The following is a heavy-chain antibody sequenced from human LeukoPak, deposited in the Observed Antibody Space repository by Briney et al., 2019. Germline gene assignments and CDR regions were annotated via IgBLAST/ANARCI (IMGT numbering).Heavy chain of an antibody. CDR2: IHFSGTT. V-gene: IGHV4-39*01. CDR1: GGSIRSNTNFWGWDSSNY. J-gene: IGHJ3*02. CDR3: ARQRDTASVGAFVI. Sequence: PSETLSLICIVSGGSIRSNTNFWGWDSSNYWGWIRQPPGKGLEWIGSIHFSGTTYYSPSLQSRITISVDSSKNRFSLELTSVTATDTALYYCARQRDTASVGAFVIWGQGTMVTVSS. D-gene: IGHD5-18*01.